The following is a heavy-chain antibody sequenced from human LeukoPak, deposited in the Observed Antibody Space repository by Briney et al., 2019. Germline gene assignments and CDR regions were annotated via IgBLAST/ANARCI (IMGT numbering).Heavy chain of an antibody. V-gene: IGHV3-30-3*02. D-gene: IGHD4-17*01. CDR1: GITFSSYS. Sequence: PGGSLRLSCGASGITFSSYSMNWVRQAPGKGLEWVAVMSSDGSKKYYADSVKGRFTISRDNSKNTLYLQMNSLRAEDTAVYYCAKKFTGTTVISGDYFDYWGQGTLVTVSS. CDR3: AKKFTGTTVISGDYFDY. CDR2: MSSDGSKK. J-gene: IGHJ4*02.